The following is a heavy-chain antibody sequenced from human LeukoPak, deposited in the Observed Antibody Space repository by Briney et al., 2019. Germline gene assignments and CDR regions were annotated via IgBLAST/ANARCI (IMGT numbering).Heavy chain of an antibody. D-gene: IGHD5-18*01. J-gene: IGHJ4*02. V-gene: IGHV3-21*01. Sequence: GGSLRLSCAASGFTFSSYSMNWVRQAPGKGLEWVSSISSSSSYIYYADSVKGRFTISRDNAKNSLYLQMNSLRAEDTAVYYCASSYGHAFPYYFDYWGQGTLVTVSS. CDR2: ISSSSSYI. CDR1: GFTFSSYS. CDR3: ASSYGHAFPYYFDY.